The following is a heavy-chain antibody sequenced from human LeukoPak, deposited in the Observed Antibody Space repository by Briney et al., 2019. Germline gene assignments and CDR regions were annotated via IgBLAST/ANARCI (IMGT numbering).Heavy chain of an antibody. CDR1: GYTFRNYG. Sequence: GASVKVSCKASGYTFRNYGITWLRQAPGQGLEWMGWIGTYNGNTDYAQKFQGRVIMTADTSTTTAHMELRSLRSDDTAVYYCARGRLKRVPFTKVAGALDYWGQGTRVTVSS. J-gene: IGHJ4*02. V-gene: IGHV1-18*01. D-gene: IGHD6-19*01. CDR3: ARGRLKRVPFTKVAGALDY. CDR2: IGTYNGNT.